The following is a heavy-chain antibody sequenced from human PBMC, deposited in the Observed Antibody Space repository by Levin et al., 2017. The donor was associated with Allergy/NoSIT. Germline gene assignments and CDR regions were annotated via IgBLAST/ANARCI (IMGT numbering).Heavy chain of an antibody. CDR3: ARDGGHDYDTNYDDYGMDV. V-gene: IGHV3-21*01. CDR2: ISSSSSYI. J-gene: IGHJ6*02. D-gene: IGHD5-12*01. CDR1: GFTFSSYS. Sequence: PGGSLRLSCAASGFTFSSYSMNWVRQAPGKGLEWVSSISSSSSYIYYADSVKGRFTISRDNAKNSLYLQMNSLRAEDTAVYYCARDGGHDYDTNYDDYGMDVWGQGTTVTVSS.